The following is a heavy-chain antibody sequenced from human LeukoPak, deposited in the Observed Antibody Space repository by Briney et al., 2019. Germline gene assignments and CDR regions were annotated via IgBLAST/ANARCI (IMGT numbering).Heavy chain of an antibody. CDR1: GFTFSSYA. D-gene: IGHD3-10*01. V-gene: IGHV3-23*01. J-gene: IGHJ5*02. Sequence: GGSLRLSCAASGFTFSSYAMSWVRQAPGKGLEWVSAISGSGGSTYYADSVRGLFTISRDNSKNTLYLQMNSLRAEDTAVYYCAKLWFGESSTAVDPWGQGTLVTLSS. CDR2: ISGSGGST. CDR3: AKLWFGESSTAVDP.